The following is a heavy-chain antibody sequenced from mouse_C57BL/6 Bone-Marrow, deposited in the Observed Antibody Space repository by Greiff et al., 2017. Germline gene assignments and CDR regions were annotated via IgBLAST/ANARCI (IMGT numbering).Heavy chain of an antibody. J-gene: IGHJ1*03. CDR1: GYTFTSYW. V-gene: IGHV1-55*01. D-gene: IGHD1-1*01. Sequence: QVQLQQPGAELVKPGASVKMSCKASGYTFTSYWITWVKQRPGQGLEWIGDIYPGSGSTNYNEKFKSKATLTVDTSSSTAYMQLRSLPSEDSAVYYCAEYSGGSADWYFDVWGTGTTVTVSA. CDR2: IYPGSGST. CDR3: AEYSGGSADWYFDV.